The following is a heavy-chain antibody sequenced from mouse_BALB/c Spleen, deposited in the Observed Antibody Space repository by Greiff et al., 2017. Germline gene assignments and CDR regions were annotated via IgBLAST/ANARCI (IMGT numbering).Heavy chain of an antibody. Sequence: DVMLVESGGGLVKPGGSLKLSCAASGFTFSSYAMSWVRKTPEKRLEWVATISSGGSYTYYPDSVKGRFTISRDNAKNTLYLQMSSLRSEDTAMYYCARHDYGNAMDYWGQGTSVTVSS. CDR1: GFTFSSYA. V-gene: IGHV5-9-3*01. CDR3: ARHDYGNAMDY. CDR2: ISSGGSYT. J-gene: IGHJ4*01. D-gene: IGHD2-4*01.